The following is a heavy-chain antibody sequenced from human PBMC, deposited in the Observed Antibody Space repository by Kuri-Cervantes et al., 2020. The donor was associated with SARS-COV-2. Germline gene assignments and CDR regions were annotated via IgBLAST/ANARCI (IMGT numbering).Heavy chain of an antibody. J-gene: IGHJ4*02. CDR2: ISSSSSYT. CDR3: ARVGYSSGWYWHYFDY. V-gene: IGHV3-11*05. D-gene: IGHD6-19*01. CDR1: GFTFSDYY. Sequence: GGSLRLSCAASGFTFSDYYMSWIRQAPGKGLEWVSYISSSSSYTNYADSVKGRFTISRDNAKNSLYLQMNSLRAEDTAVYYCARVGYSSGWYWHYFDYWGQGTLVTVSS.